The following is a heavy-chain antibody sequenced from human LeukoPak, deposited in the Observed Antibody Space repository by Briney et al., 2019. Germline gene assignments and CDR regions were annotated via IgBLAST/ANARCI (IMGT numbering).Heavy chain of an antibody. CDR1: GYSFTSYW. D-gene: IGHD6-19*01. CDR2: INPEDSDT. Sequence: GESLKISCKGSGYSFTSYWIGWVRQMPGKGLEWMGIINPEDSDTTYSPSFQGQVTISADKSISTAYLQWSSLKASDTAMYYCARTPNIAVAGKAGGGDYWGQGTLVTVSS. J-gene: IGHJ4*02. V-gene: IGHV5-51*01. CDR3: ARTPNIAVAGKAGGGDY.